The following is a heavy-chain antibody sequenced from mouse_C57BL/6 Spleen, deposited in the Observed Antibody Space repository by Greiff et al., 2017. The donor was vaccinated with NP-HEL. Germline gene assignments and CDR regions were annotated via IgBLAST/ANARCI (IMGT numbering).Heavy chain of an antibody. D-gene: IGHD1-1*01. CDR1: GFSLTSYG. CDR3: AKTDYGSSVTRAMDY. J-gene: IGHJ4*01. V-gene: IGHV2-5*01. CDR2: IWRGGST. Sequence: QVQLQQSGPGLVQPSQSLSITCTVSGFSLTSYGVHWVRQSPGKGLEWLGVIWRGGSTDYNAAFMSRLSITTDNSTSQVFFKMNSLQADDTAIYYCAKTDYGSSVTRAMDYWGQGTSVTVSS.